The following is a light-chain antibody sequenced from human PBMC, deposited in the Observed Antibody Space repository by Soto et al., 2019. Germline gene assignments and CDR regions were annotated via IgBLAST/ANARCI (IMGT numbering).Light chain of an antibody. CDR3: QPCDTYWS. Sequence: DIQMTQSPSTLSASLGDRVPITCRASRNIQRWLAWYQQTPGRAPKLLISDASTLETGVPSRLSGAGSVTEFTFTISNLQAHDCATSHGQPCDTYWSFGPGTRV. CDR2: DAS. V-gene: IGKV1-5*01. J-gene: IGKJ1*01. CDR1: RNIQRW.